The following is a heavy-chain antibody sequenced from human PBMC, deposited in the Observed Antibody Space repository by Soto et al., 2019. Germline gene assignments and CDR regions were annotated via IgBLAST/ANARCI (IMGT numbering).Heavy chain of an antibody. J-gene: IGHJ6*02. Sequence: QLKLQESGSGVVKPSQTLSLTCAVPGWSVSSGVFSWNWIRQPPGQGLEWIGYISHGGSPHYTPSLRGSVSISVDRSTNVISMNMTSMTPADTAVYFCARGHYYYGMDVRGQGTTVTVFS. CDR2: ISHGGSP. CDR3: ARGHYYYGMDV. CDR1: GWSVSSGVFS. V-gene: IGHV4-30-2*01.